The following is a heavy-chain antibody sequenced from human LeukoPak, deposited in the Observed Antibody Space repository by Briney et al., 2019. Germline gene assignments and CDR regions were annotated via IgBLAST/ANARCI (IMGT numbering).Heavy chain of an antibody. CDR3: ARDHRLRLGELSLEYNWFDP. V-gene: IGHV1-2*06. CDR2: INPNSGGT. D-gene: IGHD3-16*02. Sequence: GASVKVSCKASGYTFTGYYMHWVRQATGQGLEWMGRINPNSGGTNYAQKFQGRVTMTRDTSISTAYMELSRLRSDDTAVYYCARDHRLRLGELSLEYNWFDPWGQGTLVTVSS. CDR1: GYTFTGYY. J-gene: IGHJ5*02.